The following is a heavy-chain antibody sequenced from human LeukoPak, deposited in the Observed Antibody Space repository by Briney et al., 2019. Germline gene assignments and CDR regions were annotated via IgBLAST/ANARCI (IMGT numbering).Heavy chain of an antibody. CDR1: GDSIRSGGYN. J-gene: IGHJ3*02. D-gene: IGHD1-26*01. V-gene: IGHV4-39*01. Sequence: SETLSLTCTVSGDSIRSGGYNWGWIRQPPGKGLEWIGSIYYSGNTFYNPSLKSRVTISVDSSKNQFSLKLNFVTAADTAVYYCARGAPVLNAFDIWGLGTMVTVS. CDR2: IYYSGNT. CDR3: ARGAPVLNAFDI.